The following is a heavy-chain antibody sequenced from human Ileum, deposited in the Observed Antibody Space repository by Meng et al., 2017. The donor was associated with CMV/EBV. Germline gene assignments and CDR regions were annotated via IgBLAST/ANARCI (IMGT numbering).Heavy chain of an antibody. CDR3: AVGITGTTGWFDP. Sequence: SETLSLTCTVSGGSISSYYWSWIRQPPGKGLEWIGEINHSGSTNYNPSLKSRVTISVDTSKNQFSLKLSSVTAADTAVYYCAVGITGTTGWFDPWGQGTLVTVSS. J-gene: IGHJ5*02. CDR2: INHSGST. V-gene: IGHV4-34*01. CDR1: GGSISSYY. D-gene: IGHD1-7*01.